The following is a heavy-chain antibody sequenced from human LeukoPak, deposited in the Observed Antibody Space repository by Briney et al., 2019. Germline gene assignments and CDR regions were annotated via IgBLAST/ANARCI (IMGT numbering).Heavy chain of an antibody. CDR1: GGSFSGYY. D-gene: IGHD6-19*01. CDR2: INHSGST. V-gene: IGHV4-34*01. CDR3: ARGWVAVTGGVDY. Sequence: SETLSLTCAVYGGSFSGYYWSWIRQPPGKGLEWIGEINHSGSTNYNPSLKSRVTISVDTSKNQFSLKLGSVTAADTAVYYCARGWVAVTGGVDYWGQGTLVTVSS. J-gene: IGHJ4*02.